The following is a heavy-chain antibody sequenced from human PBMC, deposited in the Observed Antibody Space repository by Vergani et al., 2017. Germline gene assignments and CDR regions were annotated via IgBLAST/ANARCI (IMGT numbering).Heavy chain of an antibody. CDR1: GYTFTGYY. V-gene: IGHV1-69*06. CDR2: IIPIFGTA. D-gene: IGHD3-10*01. J-gene: IGHJ5*02. Sequence: QVQLVQSGAEVKKPGASVKVSCKASGYTFTGYYMHWVRQAPGQGLEWMGGIIPIFGTANYAQKFQGRVTITADKSTSTAYMGLSSLRSEDTAVYYCGRDPRGRYGSGSDYTGNWFDPWGQGTLVTVSS. CDR3: GRDPRGRYGSGSDYTGNWFDP.